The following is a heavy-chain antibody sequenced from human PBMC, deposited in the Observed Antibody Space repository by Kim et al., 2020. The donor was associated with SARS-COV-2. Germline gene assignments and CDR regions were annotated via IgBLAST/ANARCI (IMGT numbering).Heavy chain of an antibody. CDR1: GFTFSDSA. CDR2: VRNKANNYAT. D-gene: IGHD2-2*02. Sequence: GGSLRLSCAASGFTFSDSAIHWVRQASGKGLEWVGRVRNKANNYATQYAASVRGRFTISREESQNKAYLQLNSLKTEDTAVYYCQYQLPYGAFDFWGQGTMVTVSP. J-gene: IGHJ3*01. V-gene: IGHV3-73*01. CDR3: QYQLPYGAFDF.